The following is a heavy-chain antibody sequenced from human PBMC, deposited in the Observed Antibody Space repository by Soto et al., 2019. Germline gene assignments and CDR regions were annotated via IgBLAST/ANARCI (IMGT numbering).Heavy chain of an antibody. D-gene: IGHD5-12*01. CDR2: IYYSGSP. J-gene: IGHJ4*02. Sequence: PSETLSLTCIVSAGSISSTTYYWGWIRQPPGKGLEWIGSIYYSGSPSYNPSLKSRVTISVDASKDQSSLKLSSVTAADTAVYYCARGYSGYEGNVVGALQELYYFDYWGQGTLVTVSS. CDR3: ARGYSGYEGNVVGALQELYYFDY. V-gene: IGHV4-39*07. CDR1: AGSISSTTYY.